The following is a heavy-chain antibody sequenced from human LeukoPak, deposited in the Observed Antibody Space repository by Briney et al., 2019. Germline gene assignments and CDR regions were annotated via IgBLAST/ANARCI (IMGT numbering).Heavy chain of an antibody. CDR1: GFTFSSYW. CDR2: IKQDGSEK. V-gene: IGHV3-7*03. J-gene: IGHJ4*02. Sequence: GGSLRLSCAASGFTFSSYWMSRVRQAPGKGLEWVANIKQDGSEKYYVDSVKGRFTISRDNAKNSLYLQMNSLRAEDTAVYYCAREDLSLTGSLEDWGQGTLVTVSS. D-gene: IGHD1-14*01. CDR3: AREDLSLTGSLED.